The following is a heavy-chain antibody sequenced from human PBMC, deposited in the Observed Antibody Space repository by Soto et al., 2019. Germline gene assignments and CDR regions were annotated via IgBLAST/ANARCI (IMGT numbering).Heavy chain of an antibody. V-gene: IGHV3-23*01. CDR2: ISGSGGST. CDR1: GFTFSSYA. CDR3: TGSSDWYNAFDI. Sequence: GGSLRVSCAASGFTFSSYAMSWVRQAPGKGLEWVSVISGSGGSTYYADSVKGRFTISRDNSKNTLYLQMNSLRAEDTAVYYCTGSSDWYNAFDIWGQATMVTVSS. J-gene: IGHJ3*02. D-gene: IGHD6-19*01.